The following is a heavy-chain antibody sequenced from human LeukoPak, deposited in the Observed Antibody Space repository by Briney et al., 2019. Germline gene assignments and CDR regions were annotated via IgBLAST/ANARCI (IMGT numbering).Heavy chain of an antibody. V-gene: IGHV3-72*01. J-gene: IGHJ3*02. CDR3: ATTTYYYDSSGYDAFDI. CDR1: GFTFSDHY. D-gene: IGHD3-22*01. CDR2: TRNKANSYTT. Sequence: PGGSLRLSCAASGFTFSDHYMDWVRQAPGKGLEWVGRTRNKANSYTTEYAASVKGRFTISRDDSKNSLYLQMNSLKTEDTAVYYCATTTYYYDSSGYDAFDIWGQGTMVTVSS.